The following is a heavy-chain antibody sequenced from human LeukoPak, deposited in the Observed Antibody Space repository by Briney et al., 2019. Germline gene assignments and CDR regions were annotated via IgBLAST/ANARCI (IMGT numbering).Heavy chain of an antibody. D-gene: IGHD3-10*01. Sequence: GSLRLSCAASGLTFSDYYMSWIRQPPGKGLEWIGSIYDSGSTYYNPSLKSRVTISVDTSKNQFSLKLNSVTAADTAVYYCARHYGPWGQGTLVTVSS. CDR1: GLTFSDYY. J-gene: IGHJ5*02. CDR2: IYDSGST. V-gene: IGHV4-39*01. CDR3: ARHYGP.